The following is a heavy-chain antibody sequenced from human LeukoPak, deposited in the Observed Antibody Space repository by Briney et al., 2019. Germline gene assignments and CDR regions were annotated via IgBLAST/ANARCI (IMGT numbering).Heavy chain of an antibody. Sequence: GGSPRLSCAASGFTFSSYGMHWVRQAPGKGLEWVAVIWYDGSNKYYADSVKGRFTISRDNSKNTLYLQMNSLRAEDTAVYYCARETTVTTSLDYWGQGTLVTVSS. D-gene: IGHD4-17*01. CDR3: ARETTVTTSLDY. CDR2: IWYDGSNK. V-gene: IGHV3-33*01. J-gene: IGHJ4*02. CDR1: GFTFSSYG.